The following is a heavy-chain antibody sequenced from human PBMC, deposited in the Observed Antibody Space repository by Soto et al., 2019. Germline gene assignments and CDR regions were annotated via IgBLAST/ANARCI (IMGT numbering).Heavy chain of an antibody. CDR1: GYTFTSYG. J-gene: IGHJ6*02. CDR3: AIDGDIVVVPAASPYYYYYGMDV. D-gene: IGHD2-2*01. Sequence: ASVKVSCKASGYTFTSYGISWVRQAPGQGLEWMGWISAYNGNTNYAQKLQGRVTMTTDTSTSTAYMELRSLRSDDTAVYYCAIDGDIVVVPAASPYYYYYGMDVWGQGTTVTVSS. V-gene: IGHV1-18*01. CDR2: ISAYNGNT.